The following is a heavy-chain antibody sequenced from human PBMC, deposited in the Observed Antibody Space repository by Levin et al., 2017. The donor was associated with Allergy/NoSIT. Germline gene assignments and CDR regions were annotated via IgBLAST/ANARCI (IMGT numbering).Heavy chain of an antibody. CDR1: GFTFSRYG. D-gene: IGHD6-19*01. V-gene: IGHV3-30*03. CDR2: ISDDGSSQ. J-gene: IGHJ6*03. Sequence: GESLKISCGASGFTFSRYGMHWVRQAPGKGLEWVAVISDDGSSQYYADSVKGRFTISRDTSKNTLYLQMTSLRPEDTAVYYCARVGWAVAGSYYYFYMDVWGNGTTVSVSS. CDR3: ARVGWAVAGSYYYFYMDV.